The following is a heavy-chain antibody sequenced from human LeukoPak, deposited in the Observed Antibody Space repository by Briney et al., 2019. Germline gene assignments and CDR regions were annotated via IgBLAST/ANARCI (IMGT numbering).Heavy chain of an antibody. V-gene: IGHV4-31*11. CDR1: GGSFSGYY. CDR2: IYYSGST. CDR3: ARVPYDFWSGSIDY. D-gene: IGHD3-3*01. J-gene: IGHJ4*02. Sequence: PSETLSLTCAVYGGSFSGYYWSWIRQHPGKGLEWIGYIYYSGSTYYNPSLKSRVTISVDTSKNQFSLKLSSVTAADTAVYYCARVPYDFWSGSIDYWGQGTLVTVSS.